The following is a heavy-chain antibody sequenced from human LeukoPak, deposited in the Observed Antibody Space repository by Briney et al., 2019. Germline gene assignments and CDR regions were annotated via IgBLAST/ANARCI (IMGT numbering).Heavy chain of an antibody. J-gene: IGHJ4*02. Sequence: SETLSLTCSVSGGSFSDYYWSWIRQPPGKGLEWIGEISQSEITNYNPSLKSRVAISVDTSKNQFSLRLTSVTAADTAVYYCARVGKRWLQLRPFDYWGQGTLVTVSS. CDR2: ISQSEIT. CDR1: GGSFSDYY. D-gene: IGHD5-24*01. V-gene: IGHV4-34*01. CDR3: ARVGKRWLQLRPFDY.